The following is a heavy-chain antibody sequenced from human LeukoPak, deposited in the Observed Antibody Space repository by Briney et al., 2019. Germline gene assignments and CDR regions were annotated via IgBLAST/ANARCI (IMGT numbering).Heavy chain of an antibody. CDR3: ARNPNSYNWNFDY. Sequence: GGSLRLSCAASGFTFSSYEMNWVRQAPGKGLEWVSYISSSGNIIYYADSVKGRFTISRDNAKNSLYLQMNSLRAEDTAVYYCARNPNSYNWNFDYWGQGTLVTVSS. CDR1: GFTFSSYE. V-gene: IGHV3-48*03. D-gene: IGHD1-1*01. CDR2: ISSSGNII. J-gene: IGHJ4*02.